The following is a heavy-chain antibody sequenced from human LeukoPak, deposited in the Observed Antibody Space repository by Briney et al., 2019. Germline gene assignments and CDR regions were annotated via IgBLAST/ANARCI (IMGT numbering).Heavy chain of an antibody. CDR2: ISYDGSNK. Sequence: GGSLRLSCAASGFTFSSYAMHWVRQAPGKGLEWVAVISYDGSNKYYADSVKGRFTISRDNSKNTPYLQMNSLRAEDTAVYYCARGTVAGTELVDYWGQGTLVTVSS. V-gene: IGHV3-30-3*01. D-gene: IGHD6-19*01. CDR3: ARGTVAGTELVDY. CDR1: GFTFSSYA. J-gene: IGHJ4*02.